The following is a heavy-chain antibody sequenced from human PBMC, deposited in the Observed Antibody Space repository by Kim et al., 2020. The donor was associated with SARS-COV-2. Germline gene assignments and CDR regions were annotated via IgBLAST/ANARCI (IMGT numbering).Heavy chain of an antibody. V-gene: IGHV1-69*04. Sequence: SVKVSCKASGGTFSSYAISWVRQAPGQGLEWMGRIIPILGIANYAQKFQGRVTITADKSTSTAYMELSSLRSEDTAVYYCARESIVGATREVDYWGQGTLVTVSS. CDR3: ARESIVGATREVDY. D-gene: IGHD1-26*01. CDR1: GGTFSSYA. CDR2: IIPILGIA. J-gene: IGHJ4*02.